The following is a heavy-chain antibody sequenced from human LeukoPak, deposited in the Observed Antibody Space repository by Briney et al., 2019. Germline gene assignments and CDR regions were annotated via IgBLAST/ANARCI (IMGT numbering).Heavy chain of an antibody. D-gene: IGHD3-10*01. V-gene: IGHV4-34*01. Sequence: SETLSLTCAVYGGSFTNYYWNWIRQSPGKGLEWIGETNHSGSTNYNPSLKTRDTISIDTSKNQFSLKLNSVTAADTAVYYCARRTTDPTGNYYGAFDIWGQGTVVTVSS. CDR1: GGSFTNYY. CDR3: ARRTTDPTGNYYGAFDI. CDR2: TNHSGST. J-gene: IGHJ3*02.